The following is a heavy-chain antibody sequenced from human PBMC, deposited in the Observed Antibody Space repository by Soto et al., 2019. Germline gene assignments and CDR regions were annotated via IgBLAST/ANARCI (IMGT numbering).Heavy chain of an antibody. CDR1: GGTFSTYA. CDR2: IIPIFGTA. V-gene: IGHV1-69*01. Sequence: QVQLVQSGAEVKKPGSSVKVSCKASGGTFSTYAISWVRQAPGQGLEWMGGIIPIFGTANYAQKFQGRVTITADESTSTAYMELSSLRSEDTAVYYCARDALEYYYDSSGYADWGQGTLVTVSS. D-gene: IGHD3-22*01. J-gene: IGHJ4*02. CDR3: ARDALEYYYDSSGYAD.